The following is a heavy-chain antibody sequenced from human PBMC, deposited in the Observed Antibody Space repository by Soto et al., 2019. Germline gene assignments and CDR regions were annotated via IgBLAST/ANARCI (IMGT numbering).Heavy chain of an antibody. D-gene: IGHD3-16*01. Sequence: QAQLVPSGAEVKKPGASVKVSCKASGYTFTSYGLSWVRQAPGQGLEWMGWINGYTGNTNYAQKFQGRVTMTADTSTNPAYLALWTRTSADTAVYYCARSWVTEKGGIDGWAQGPTVTVSS. CDR3: ARSWVTEKGGIDG. CDR1: GYTFTSYG. J-gene: IGHJ6*02. V-gene: IGHV1-18*01. CDR2: INGYTGNT.